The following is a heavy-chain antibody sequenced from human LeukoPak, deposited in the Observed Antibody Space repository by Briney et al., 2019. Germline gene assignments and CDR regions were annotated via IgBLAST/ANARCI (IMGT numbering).Heavy chain of an antibody. CDR2: ISTYSSHT. J-gene: IGHJ5*02. V-gene: IGHV1-18*01. D-gene: IGHD3-10*01. Sequence: GASVTLSCKASGYTFTRHGITWVRQAPGQGLEWMGWISTYSSHTTYAQKFQGRVTMTTDTSTTTAYMELRSLRSDDTAVYYCARDEGRVSGSFNPWGQGPLVIVSS. CDR1: GYTFTRHG. CDR3: ARDEGRVSGSFNP.